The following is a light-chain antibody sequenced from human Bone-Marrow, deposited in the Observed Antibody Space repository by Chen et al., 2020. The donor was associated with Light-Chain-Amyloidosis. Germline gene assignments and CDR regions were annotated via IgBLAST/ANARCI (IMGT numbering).Light chain of an antibody. CDR2: GSS. Sequence: EFVLTQSPGTLSLSPGEGANLSCRASQTISSNYLPWYQQKFGQAPRLLIYGSSSRATGIPDRFTGSGSGTDFTLTINRLEPEDFAMYYCQQYGTSPLTFGGGTKVEIK. V-gene: IGKV3-20*01. CDR1: QTISSNY. J-gene: IGKJ4*01. CDR3: QQYGTSPLT.